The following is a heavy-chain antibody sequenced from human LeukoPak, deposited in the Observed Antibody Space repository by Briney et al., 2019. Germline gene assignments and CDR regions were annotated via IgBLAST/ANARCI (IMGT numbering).Heavy chain of an antibody. J-gene: IGHJ4*02. CDR1: GFTFSSYA. D-gene: IGHD3/OR15-3a*01. V-gene: IGHV3-23*01. CDR3: AKARWAGPTYDFDY. Sequence: GGSLRLSCAASGFTFSSYAMSWVRQAPGKGLEWVSAISGSGGSTYYADSVKGRFTISRDSSKNTLYLQMNSLRAEDTAVYYCAKARWAGPTYDFDYWGQGTLVTVSS. CDR2: ISGSGGST.